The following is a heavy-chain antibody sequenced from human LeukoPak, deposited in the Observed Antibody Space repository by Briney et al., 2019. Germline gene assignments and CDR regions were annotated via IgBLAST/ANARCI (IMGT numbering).Heavy chain of an antibody. Sequence: GGSLTLSCAASGFIFNNYGLLWVRQAPGKGLEWVSAISNDGGGTTYADFVKGRLSVSRDNSKNTLFLQMNSLRAEGTALYYCAKGSSGYFFDLWGQGTLVTVSS. D-gene: IGHD3-22*01. V-gene: IGHV3-23*01. J-gene: IGHJ4*02. CDR1: GFIFNNYG. CDR3: AKGSSGYFFDL. CDR2: ISNDGGGT.